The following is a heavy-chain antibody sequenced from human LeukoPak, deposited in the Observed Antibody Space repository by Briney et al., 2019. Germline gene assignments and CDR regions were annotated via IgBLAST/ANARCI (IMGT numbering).Heavy chain of an antibody. Sequence: ASVKVCCKASGYTFTSYGISWVRQAPGQGLEWMGWISAYNGNTNYAQKLQGRVTMTTDTSTSTAYMELRSLRSDDTAVYYCARGSLTMVRGVFVYWGQGTLVTVSS. CDR3: ARGSLTMVRGVFVY. V-gene: IGHV1-18*04. J-gene: IGHJ4*02. CDR1: GYTFTSYG. CDR2: ISAYNGNT. D-gene: IGHD3-10*01.